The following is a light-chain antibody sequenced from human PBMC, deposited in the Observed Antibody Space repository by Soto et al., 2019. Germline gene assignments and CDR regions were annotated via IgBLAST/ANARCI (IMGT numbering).Light chain of an antibody. CDR2: GAS. CDR1: QSVSSN. Sequence: EIVMTQSPATLSVSPGERATLSCRASQSVSSNLGWYQQRPGQAPRLLIYGASTRATGIPTRFTGSGSGTGFTLTISSLQSEDFAVYYCQHYNNWPSGAMYTFGQGTKLEIK. CDR3: QHYNNWPSGAMYT. V-gene: IGKV3D-15*01. J-gene: IGKJ2*01.